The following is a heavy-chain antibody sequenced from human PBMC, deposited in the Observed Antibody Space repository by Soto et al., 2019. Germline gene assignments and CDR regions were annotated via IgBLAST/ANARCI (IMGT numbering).Heavy chain of an antibody. Sequence: GSLRLSCTASGFTFSRYVLSWVRQAPGKGLEWVSGISGSGDETNYADSVKGRFTISRDNAKNAVHLQMNRLSADDTAVYYCASLMGAPTIHNYFYGMDVWGQGTTVTVSS. V-gene: IGHV3-23*01. D-gene: IGHD2-8*01. CDR3: ASLMGAPTIHNYFYGMDV. CDR2: ISGSGDET. J-gene: IGHJ6*02. CDR1: GFTFSRYV.